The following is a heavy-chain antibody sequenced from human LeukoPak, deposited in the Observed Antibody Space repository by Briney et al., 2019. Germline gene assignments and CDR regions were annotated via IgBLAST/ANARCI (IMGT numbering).Heavy chain of an antibody. Sequence: SETLSLTCAVYSGSFSGYYGSWIRQPPGKGLEWIGEINDSGSVNCNPSLKNRVTLSVDTSKNQFSLRLSSVAAADTAVYYCARRLVDSGASQVSDDWGQGTLVTVSS. CDR3: ARRLVDSGASQVSDD. CDR1: SGSFSGYY. V-gene: IGHV4-34*01. J-gene: IGHJ4*02. CDR2: INDSGSV. D-gene: IGHD2-15*01.